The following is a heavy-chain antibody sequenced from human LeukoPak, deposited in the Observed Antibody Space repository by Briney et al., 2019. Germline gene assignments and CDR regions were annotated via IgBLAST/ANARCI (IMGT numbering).Heavy chain of an antibody. CDR1: GGSFSGYY. Sequence: SETLSLTCAVYGGSFSGYYWSWIRQPPGKGPEWIGEINHSGSTNYNPSLKSRVTISVDTSKNQFSLKLSSVTAADTAVYYCARNGGGHGYGSGSYRPYYYYGMDVWGQGTTVTVSS. V-gene: IGHV4-34*01. CDR3: ARNGGGHGYGSGSYRPYYYYGMDV. CDR2: INHSGST. D-gene: IGHD3-10*01. J-gene: IGHJ6*02.